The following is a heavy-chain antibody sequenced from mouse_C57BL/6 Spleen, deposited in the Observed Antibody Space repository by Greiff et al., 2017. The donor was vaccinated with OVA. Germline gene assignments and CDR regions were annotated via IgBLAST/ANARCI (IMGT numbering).Heavy chain of an antibody. J-gene: IGHJ2*01. CDR3: ASWSLFDY. CDR1: GYTFTDYT. D-gene: IGHD6-1*01. Sequence: VQLQQSGPELVKPGASVKMSCKASGYTFTDYTMHWVKQSHGKSLEWIGYINPNNGGTSYNQKFKGKATLTVNKSSSTAYMELRSLTSEDSSVYYCASWSLFDYWGQGTTLTVSS. CDR2: INPNNGGT. V-gene: IGHV1-22*01.